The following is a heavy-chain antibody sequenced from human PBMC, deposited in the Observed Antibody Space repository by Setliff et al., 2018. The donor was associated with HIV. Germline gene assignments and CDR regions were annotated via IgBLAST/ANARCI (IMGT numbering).Heavy chain of an antibody. J-gene: IGHJ4*02. D-gene: IGHD6-19*01. V-gene: IGHV3-7*01. CDR1: GFTFSTYW. Sequence: GGSLRLSCAASGFTFSTYWMIWVRQAPGKGLEWVAKIKQDGSEEYHVDSVKGRFTISRDNAKNSVYLQMNSLRVEDTAMYYCTKDHLSGWASDCWGQGTLVTVSS. CDR2: IKQDGSEE. CDR3: TKDHLSGWASDC.